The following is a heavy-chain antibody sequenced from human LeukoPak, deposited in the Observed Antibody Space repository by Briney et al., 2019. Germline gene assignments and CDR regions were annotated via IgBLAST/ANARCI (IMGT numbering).Heavy chain of an antibody. V-gene: IGHV3-9*01. J-gene: IGHJ6*02. CDR1: GFTFDDYA. CDR3: AKGCSSTSCPDGHYYGMDV. Sequence: GGSLRLSCAASGFTFDDYAMHWVRQAPGKGLEWVSDISWNSGSLGCADSVKGRFTISRDNAKNSLYLEMNSLRTEDTALYYCAKGCSSTSCPDGHYYGMDVWGQGTTVIVSS. CDR2: ISWNSGSL. D-gene: IGHD2-2*01.